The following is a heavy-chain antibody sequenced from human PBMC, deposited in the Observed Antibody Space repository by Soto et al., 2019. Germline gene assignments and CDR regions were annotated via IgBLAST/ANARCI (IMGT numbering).Heavy chain of an antibody. D-gene: IGHD2-8*01. CDR2: ISTSSTTI. V-gene: IGHV3-48*01. CDR3: VMGYYFDY. J-gene: IGHJ4*02. Sequence: EVQLVESGGGLVQPGGSLRLSCAASGLTFSSYSMDWVRQAPGKGLEWVSDISTSSTTIHDADSVKGRFTISRDKAKNSLYLQMNSLRAEDTAVYYCVMGYYFDYWGQGTLVTVSS. CDR1: GLTFSSYS.